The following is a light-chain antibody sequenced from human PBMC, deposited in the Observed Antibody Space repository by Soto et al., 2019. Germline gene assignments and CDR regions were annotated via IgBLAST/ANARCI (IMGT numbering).Light chain of an antibody. Sequence: DVVMTQSPLSLPVTLGQPASISCRSSQSLVYSDGNTYLHWFQQRPGQSPRRLIYEVSNRDSGVPDRFSGSGSGTDFTLKISRVEAEDVGLYYCIQGTHWPRTFGQGTKVEIK. CDR2: EVS. J-gene: IGKJ1*01. CDR1: QSLVYSDGNTY. CDR3: IQGTHWPRT. V-gene: IGKV2-30*01.